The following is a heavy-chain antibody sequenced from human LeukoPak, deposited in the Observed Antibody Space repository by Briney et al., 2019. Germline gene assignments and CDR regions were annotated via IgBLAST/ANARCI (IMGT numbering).Heavy chain of an antibody. Sequence: SETLSLTCAFSGYSISRGYSWGWIRQPPGKGLEWIGNIYHSESTHYNPSLKSRVTISPDTSKNQFSLKLSSVTASDTAVYYCARFDHVWETHGMDAFDLWGQGTMVTVSS. J-gene: IGHJ3*01. D-gene: IGHD3-16*01. CDR1: GYSISRGYS. CDR2: IYHSEST. CDR3: ARFDHVWETHGMDAFDL. V-gene: IGHV4-38-2*01.